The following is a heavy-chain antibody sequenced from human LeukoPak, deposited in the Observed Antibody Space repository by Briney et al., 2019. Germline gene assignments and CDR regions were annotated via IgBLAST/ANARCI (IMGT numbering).Heavy chain of an antibody. CDR2: ICYDCGT. Sequence: SAPLSLTCTVSGGSISNYYGSWSRQPPGKGLEWIGNICYDCGTNYNPSLKSRVTISVDTSSNPFSLQLGSVTAADTALYYCSKGGMSLDYWGQGTLVTVSS. CDR3: SKGGMSLDY. V-gene: IGHV4-59*01. CDR1: GGSISNYY. J-gene: IGHJ4*02. D-gene: IGHD2-15*01.